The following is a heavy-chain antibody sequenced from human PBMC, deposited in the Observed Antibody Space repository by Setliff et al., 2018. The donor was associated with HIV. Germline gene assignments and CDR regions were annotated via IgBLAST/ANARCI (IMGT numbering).Heavy chain of an antibody. CDR1: GYTFTSYG. D-gene: IGHD3-22*01. CDR3: ARDFGITTIVVDRDAFDI. V-gene: IGHV1-18*01. Sequence: ASVKVSCKASGYTFTSYGISWVRQAPGQGLEWMGWISAYNGNTNYAQKLQGRVTMTTDTSTSTAYMELRSLRSDDTAVYYCARDFGITTIVVDRDAFDIWGQGTMVTVSS. CDR2: ISAYNGNT. J-gene: IGHJ3*02.